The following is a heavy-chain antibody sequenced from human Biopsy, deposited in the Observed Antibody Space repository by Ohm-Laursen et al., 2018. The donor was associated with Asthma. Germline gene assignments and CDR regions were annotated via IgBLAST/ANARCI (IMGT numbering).Heavy chain of an antibody. Sequence: SLRLSCSASGFTFDNYTMHWVRQAPGKGLEWVTIISYDGRNTYYADSVEGRFTISRDNSKNTLFLQMSSLRPEDTAVYYCARGGLHYYEYYGMDVWGQGTTVTASS. V-gene: IGHV3-30*04. J-gene: IGHJ6*02. D-gene: IGHD2-21*02. CDR2: ISYDGRNT. CDR3: ARGGLHYYEYYGMDV. CDR1: GFTFDNYT.